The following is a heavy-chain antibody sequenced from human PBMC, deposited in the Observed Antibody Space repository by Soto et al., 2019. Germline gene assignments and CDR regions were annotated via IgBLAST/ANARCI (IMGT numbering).Heavy chain of an antibody. D-gene: IGHD2-21*01. V-gene: IGHV3-48*01. CDR1: GVTFSSYS. CDR3: AKVPVI. J-gene: IGHJ4*02. CDR2: ISSSSDTI. Sequence: EVQLVESGGGMVQPGGSLRLSCAASGVTFSSYSMDWVRQAPGKGREWVSYISSSSDTIYYADSVKGRFTISRDNAKNSLYLQMNSLRAEDTAVYYCAKVPVIWGQGTLVTVSS.